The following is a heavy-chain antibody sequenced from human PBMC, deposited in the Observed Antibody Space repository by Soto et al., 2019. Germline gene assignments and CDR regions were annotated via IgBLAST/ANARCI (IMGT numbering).Heavy chain of an antibody. Sequence: EVQLVESGGGLVKPGGSLRLSCAASGFTFSTYSMNWVRQAPGKGLEWVSSISSSSSDIYHADSVKGRFTISRDNAKKSLYLQLNSLRAEDTAVYYCARGAGALAIGYTWFDPWGQGTLVTVSS. CDR1: GFTFSTYS. J-gene: IGHJ5*02. D-gene: IGHD3-9*01. CDR3: ARGAGALAIGYTWFDP. CDR2: ISSSSSDI. V-gene: IGHV3-21*01.